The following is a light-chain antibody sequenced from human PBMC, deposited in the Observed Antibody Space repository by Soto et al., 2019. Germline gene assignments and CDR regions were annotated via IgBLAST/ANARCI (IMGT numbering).Light chain of an antibody. CDR3: RSYIPRITDWA. V-gene: IGLV2-14*03. J-gene: IGLJ3*02. CDR1: SSDVGGYNL. Sequence: QSALTQPASVSGSPGQSITISCTGTSSDVGGYNLVSWYQQHPGEAPKLMIYEVTNRPSGVSNRFSGSKSGNTASLTISGLQAEDEAAYYCRSYIPRITDWAFGGGTKLTVL. CDR2: EVT.